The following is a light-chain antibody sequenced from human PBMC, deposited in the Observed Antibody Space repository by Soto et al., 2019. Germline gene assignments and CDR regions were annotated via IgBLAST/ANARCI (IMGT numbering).Light chain of an antibody. CDR1: QTVSTNF. J-gene: IGKJ1*01. CDR3: QQYGSSPVT. V-gene: IGKV3-20*01. Sequence: EIVLTQSPGTLSLSPGERATLSCRASQTVSTNFLAWYQQKLGQAPSLLIYGASIRATGIPDRFSGSGSGTDFTLTISRLEPEDFAVYYCQQYGSSPVTFGQGTKVEIK. CDR2: GAS.